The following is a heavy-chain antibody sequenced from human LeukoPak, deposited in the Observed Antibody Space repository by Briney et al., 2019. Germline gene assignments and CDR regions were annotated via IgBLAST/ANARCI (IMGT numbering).Heavy chain of an antibody. V-gene: IGHV3-30*03. J-gene: IGHJ4*02. D-gene: IGHD6-13*01. CDR2: TSYDESNK. CDR3: ATYASSWSSFDY. CDR1: GFTFSSYG. Sequence: GRSLRLSCAASGFTFSSYGMHWVRQAPGKGLEWVAVTSYDESNKYYADSVKGRFTISRDNSKNTLYLQMNSLKPDDTAVYYCATYASSWSSFDYWGQGTLVTVSS.